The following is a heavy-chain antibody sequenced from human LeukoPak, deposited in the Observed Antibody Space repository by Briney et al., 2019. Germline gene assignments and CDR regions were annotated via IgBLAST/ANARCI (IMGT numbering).Heavy chain of an antibody. CDR1: GLMFGNAW. J-gene: IGHJ4*02. V-gene: IGHV3-23*01. Sequence: GGSLRLSCAAAGLMFGNAWMSWVRQAPGKGLEWVSSISGSGDRTYYSDSVKGRFIISRDNPKNTLYLEMNSLSAEDTAVYYWPKGDSTDLKYPRCIDSWGQGTLVTVSS. CDR3: PKGDSTDLKYPRCIDS. D-gene: IGHD2-2*01. CDR2: ISGSGDRT.